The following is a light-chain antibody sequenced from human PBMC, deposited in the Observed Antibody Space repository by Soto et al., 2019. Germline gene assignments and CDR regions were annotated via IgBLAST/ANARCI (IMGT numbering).Light chain of an antibody. V-gene: IGKV3-11*01. J-gene: IGKJ5*01. CDR1: PSVTNF. CDR2: GAF. Sequence: EIVLTPSPGTLSLSPGERATLSCRASPSVTNFLAWYQQKPGQAPRLLIYGAFNRATGIPARFSGSGSGTDFTLTISSLEPEDFAVYYCQQRNIWPPVTFGQGTRLEIK. CDR3: QQRNIWPPVT.